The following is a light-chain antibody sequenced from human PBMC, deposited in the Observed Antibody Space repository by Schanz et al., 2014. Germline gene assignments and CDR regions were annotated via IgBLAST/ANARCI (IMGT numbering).Light chain of an antibody. CDR3: QQYHDWPRT. J-gene: IGKJ1*01. CDR2: GAS. Sequence: EILMTQSPATLSVSPGERATLSCRASQSVSSNVVWYQQKPGQAPRFLIYGASTRATGIPARFSGSGSGTEFTLTISSLQPEDFAVYYCQQYHDWPRTFGQGTKVEVK. V-gene: IGKV3D-15*01. CDR1: QSVSSN.